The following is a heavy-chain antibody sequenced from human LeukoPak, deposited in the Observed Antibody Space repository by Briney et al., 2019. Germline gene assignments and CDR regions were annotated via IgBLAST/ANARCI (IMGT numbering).Heavy chain of an antibody. J-gene: IGHJ4*02. CDR3: ARDTRWGGEDFDY. CDR1: GFTFSNYW. D-gene: IGHD2-2*01. V-gene: IGHV3-21*01. CDR2: ITGSGVTT. Sequence: PGGSLRLSCAASGFTFSNYWMHWVRQAPGKGLEWVSAITGSGVTTYYADSVKGRFTISRDNAKNSLYLQMNSLRAEDTAVYYCARDTRWGGEDFDYWGQGTLVTVSS.